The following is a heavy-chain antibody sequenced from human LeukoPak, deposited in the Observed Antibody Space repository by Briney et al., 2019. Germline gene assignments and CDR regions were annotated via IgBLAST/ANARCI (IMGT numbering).Heavy chain of an antibody. CDR1: GGTFSSYA. D-gene: IGHD1-26*01. V-gene: IGHV1-69*06. J-gene: IGHJ3*02. Sequence: ASVKVSCKASGGTFSSYAISWVRQAPGQGLEWMGGIIPIFGTANYAQKFQGRVTITADKSTSTAYMELSSLRSEDTAVYYCARPEVGATSSAFDIWGQGTMVTVSS. CDR2: IIPIFGTA. CDR3: ARPEVGATSSAFDI.